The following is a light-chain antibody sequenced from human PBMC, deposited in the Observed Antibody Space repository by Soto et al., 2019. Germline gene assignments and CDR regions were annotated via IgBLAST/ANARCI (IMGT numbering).Light chain of an antibody. CDR2: DAS. V-gene: IGKV3-11*01. CDR1: QSVSSY. CDR3: QQRSNWPPT. Sequence: EIVLTQSPATLSLSPGERATLSCRASQSVSSYLAWYQQKPGQAPRLLIYDASNRATGITARFSGSGSGTDFTRTISSLEPEDFAVYYCQQRSNWPPTFGQGTKLEIK. J-gene: IGKJ2*01.